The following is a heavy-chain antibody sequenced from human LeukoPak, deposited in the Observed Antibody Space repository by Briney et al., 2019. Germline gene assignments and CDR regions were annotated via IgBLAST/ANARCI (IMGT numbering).Heavy chain of an antibody. Sequence: PSQTLSLTCAVSGGSISSGGYSWSWIRQPPGKGLEWIGYIYHSGSTYYNPSLKSRVTISVDRSKNQFSLKLSSVTAADTAVYYCAKMRRGWGLFDSWGQGTLVTVSS. J-gene: IGHJ4*02. V-gene: IGHV4-30-2*01. CDR2: IYHSGST. CDR3: AKMRRGWGLFDS. D-gene: IGHD6-19*01. CDR1: GGSISSGGYS.